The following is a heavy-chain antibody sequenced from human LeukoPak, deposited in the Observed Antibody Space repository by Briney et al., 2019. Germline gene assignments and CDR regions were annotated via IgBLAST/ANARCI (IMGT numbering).Heavy chain of an antibody. CDR2: INPNSGGT. V-gene: IGHV1-2*06. CDR1: GYTFTGYY. J-gene: IGHJ4*02. CDR3: GIAGVVTTIDY. Sequence: ASVKVSCKASGYTFTGYYMHWVRQAPGQGLELMGRINPNSGGTNYAQKFQGRVTMTRDTSISTAYMELSRLRSDVTAVYYCGIAGVVTTIDYWGQGTLVTVSS. D-gene: IGHD3-3*01.